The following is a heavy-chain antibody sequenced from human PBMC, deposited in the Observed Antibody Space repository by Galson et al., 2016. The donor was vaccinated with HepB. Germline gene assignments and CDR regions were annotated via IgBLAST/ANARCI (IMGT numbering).Heavy chain of an antibody. Sequence: SLRLSCAASGFKFTSYDMHWVRQSSETGLEWVSMIGRRGDTHYSESAKGRFTIPRDNARDSSYLQMNSLRVEDPAVYYCVRDPAGWGMDVWGRGTTVTVSS. D-gene: IGHD6-19*01. CDR2: IGRRGDT. J-gene: IGHJ6*03. CDR3: VRDPAGWGMDV. V-gene: IGHV3-13*01. CDR1: GFKFTSYD.